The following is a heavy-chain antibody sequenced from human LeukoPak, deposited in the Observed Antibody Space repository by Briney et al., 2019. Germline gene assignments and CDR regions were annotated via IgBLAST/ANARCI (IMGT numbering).Heavy chain of an antibody. V-gene: IGHV4-34*01. J-gene: IGHJ3*02. Sequence: SETLSLTCAVYGGSFSGYYWSWIRQPPGKGLEWIGEINHSGSTNYNPSLKSRVTISVDTSKNQSSLKLSSVTAADTAVYYCARVVGSYYDSSGDAFDIWGQGTMVTVSS. D-gene: IGHD3-22*01. CDR2: INHSGST. CDR1: GGSFSGYY. CDR3: ARVVGSYYDSSGDAFDI.